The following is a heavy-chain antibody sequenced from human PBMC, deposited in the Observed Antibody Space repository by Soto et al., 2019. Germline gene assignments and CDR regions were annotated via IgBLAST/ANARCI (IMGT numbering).Heavy chain of an antibody. J-gene: IGHJ4*02. CDR3: ARGGIAVAGRIGRGYFDY. Sequence: ASVKVSCKASGYTFTSYGISWVRQAPGQGLEWMGWISAYNGNTNYAQKLQGRVTMTTDTSTSTAYMELRSLKSDDTAVYYCARGGIAVAGRIGRGYFDYWGQGTLVTVSS. CDR2: ISAYNGNT. D-gene: IGHD6-19*01. V-gene: IGHV1-18*01. CDR1: GYTFTSYG.